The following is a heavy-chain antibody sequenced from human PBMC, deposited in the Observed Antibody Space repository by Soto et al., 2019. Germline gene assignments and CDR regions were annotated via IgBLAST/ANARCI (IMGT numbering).Heavy chain of an antibody. CDR1: GFTFSSYA. CDR3: AKVGYSSSSFGMDV. D-gene: IGHD6-13*01. Sequence: EVQLLESGGGLVQPGGSLRLSCAASGFTFSSYAMSWVRQAPGKGLEWVSAISGSGGSTYYADSVKGRFTISRDNSKNTLYLHMNSLRAEDTAVYYCAKVGYSSSSFGMDVWGQGTTVTVS. CDR2: ISGSGGST. V-gene: IGHV3-23*01. J-gene: IGHJ6*02.